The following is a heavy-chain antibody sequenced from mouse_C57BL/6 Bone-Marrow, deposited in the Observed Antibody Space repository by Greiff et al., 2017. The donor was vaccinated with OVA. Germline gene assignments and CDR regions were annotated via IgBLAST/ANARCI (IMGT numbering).Heavy chain of an antibody. D-gene: IGHD1-1*02. V-gene: IGHV5-17*01. CDR2: ISSGSGTI. CDR1: GFTFSDYG. J-gene: IGHJ3*01. CDR3: VYYPFAY. Sequence: DVKLVESGGGLVKPGGSLKLSCAASGFTFSDYGMHWVRQAPEKGLEWVAYISSGSGTIYYADTVKGRFTISRDNAKNTLFLQMTSLRSEETAMYYCVYYPFAYWGQGTLVTVSA.